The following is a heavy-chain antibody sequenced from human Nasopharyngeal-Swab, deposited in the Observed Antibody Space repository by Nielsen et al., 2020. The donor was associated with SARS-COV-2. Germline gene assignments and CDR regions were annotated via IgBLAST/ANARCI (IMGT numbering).Heavy chain of an antibody. CDR2: IHAGDSNT. D-gene: IGHD3-10*01. V-gene: IGHV5-51*01. CDR1: GYSFRYYW. CDR3: ASRDYYGSGGNGFDV. J-gene: IGHJ3*01. Sequence: GESLKISCRGFGYSFRYYWIGWVRQMPGKGLEWMGIIHAGDSNTTYSPSFQGQVTISADKSIRTAYLQWSSLKASDTATYFCASRDYYGSGGNGFDVWGEGTTVTVTS.